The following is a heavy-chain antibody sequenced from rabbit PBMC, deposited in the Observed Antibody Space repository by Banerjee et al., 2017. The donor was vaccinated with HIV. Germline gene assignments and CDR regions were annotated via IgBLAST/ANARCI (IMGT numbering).Heavy chain of an antibody. J-gene: IGHJ4*01. CDR1: GFSFSNKYV. CDR2: IVVVGRGTT. D-gene: IGHD6-1*01. V-gene: IGHV1S43*01. Sequence: QEQLVESGGGLVKPEGSLTLTCTASGFSFSNKYVMCWVRQAPGKGLEWIACIVVVGRGTTWYANWVNGRFTISRSTSLNTVDLKMTSLTVADTATYFCARDFYSTYGSASYDLWGQGTLVTVS. CDR3: ARDFYSTYGSASYDL.